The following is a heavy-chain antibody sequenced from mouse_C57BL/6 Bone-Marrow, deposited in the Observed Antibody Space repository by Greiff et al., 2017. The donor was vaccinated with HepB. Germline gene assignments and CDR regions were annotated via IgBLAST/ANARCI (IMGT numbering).Heavy chain of an antibody. CDR2: IDPEDGET. CDR3: SREAVWYFGY. V-gene: IGHV14-2*01. J-gene: IGHJ2*01. CDR1: GFNIKDYY. Sequence: EVKLMESGAELVKPGASVKLSCTASGFNIKDYYMHWVKQRTEHGLEWIGRIDPEDGETKYDPKFQGKATITADTSSNTAYLQLSSLTSEDTAVYYCSREAVWYFGYWGQVTTLTVSS.